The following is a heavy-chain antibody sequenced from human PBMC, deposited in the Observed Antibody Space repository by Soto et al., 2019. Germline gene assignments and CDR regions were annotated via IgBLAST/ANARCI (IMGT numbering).Heavy chain of an antibody. J-gene: IGHJ4*02. CDR2: INPSGGST. D-gene: IGHD6-13*01. Sequence: ASVKVSCKASGYTFTSYYMHWVRQAPGQGLEWMGIINPSGGSTSYAQKFQGRVTMTKNTLYLQMNSLRAEDTAVYYCARGGYSSSWYRPFHFDYWGQGTLVTVSS. V-gene: IGHV1-46*01. CDR1: GYTFTSYY. CDR3: ARGGYSSSWYRPFHFDY.